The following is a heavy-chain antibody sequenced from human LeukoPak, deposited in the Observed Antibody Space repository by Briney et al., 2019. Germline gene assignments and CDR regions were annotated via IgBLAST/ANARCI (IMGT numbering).Heavy chain of an antibody. CDR2: IIPIFGTA. Sequence: GSSAKVSCKASGGTFSSYAISWVRQAPGQGLEWMGGIIPIFGTANYAQKFQGRVTITADESTSTAYMELSSLRSEDTAVYYCAYCGGDCYSDIWFDPWGQGTLVTVSS. D-gene: IGHD2-21*02. V-gene: IGHV1-69*01. CDR1: GGTFSSYA. CDR3: AYCGGDCYSDIWFDP. J-gene: IGHJ5*02.